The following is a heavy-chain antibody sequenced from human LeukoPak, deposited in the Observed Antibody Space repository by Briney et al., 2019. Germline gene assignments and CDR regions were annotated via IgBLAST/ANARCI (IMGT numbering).Heavy chain of an antibody. V-gene: IGHV3-30*04. J-gene: IGHJ4*02. CDR1: GFSFNTYA. CDR2: ISDDGTSI. Sequence: GGSLRLSCAASGFSFNTYAMHWVRQAPGKGLEWVSVISDDGTSIYDADSVKGRFTISRDNSKNTLYLQMNSLRVEDTAIYYCAGPRNYSPFDYWGQGILVTVSS. D-gene: IGHD5-18*01. CDR3: AGPRNYSPFDY.